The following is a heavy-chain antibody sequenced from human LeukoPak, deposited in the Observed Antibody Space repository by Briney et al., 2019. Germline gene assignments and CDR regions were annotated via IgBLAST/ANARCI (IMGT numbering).Heavy chain of an antibody. CDR2: INPNIGGT. D-gene: IGHD3-22*01. CDR1: GYTFTGYY. CDR3: ARDYYDSRRGGGGWCDP. V-gene: IGHV1-2*02. J-gene: IGHJ5*02. Sequence: GASVKVSCKASGYTFTGYYMHWVRQAPGQGLEWMGGINPNIGGTNYAQKFQGRVTMTRDTSTSTAYMELSRLRSDDTAVYYCARDYYDSRRGGGGWCDPWGQGPLVHVSS.